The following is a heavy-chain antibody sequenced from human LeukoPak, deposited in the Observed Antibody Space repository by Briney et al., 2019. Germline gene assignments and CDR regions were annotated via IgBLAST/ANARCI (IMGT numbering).Heavy chain of an antibody. CDR1: GGSISSYY. Sequence: SETLSLTCTVSGGSISSYYWSWIRQPPGKGLEWIGYIYYSGSTNYNPSLKSRVTISVDTSKNQFSLKLSSVTAADTAVYYCARPRREHDSFDIWGQGTMVTVSS. CDR3: ARPRREHDSFDI. D-gene: IGHD1/OR15-1a*01. J-gene: IGHJ3*02. CDR2: IYYSGST. V-gene: IGHV4-59*01.